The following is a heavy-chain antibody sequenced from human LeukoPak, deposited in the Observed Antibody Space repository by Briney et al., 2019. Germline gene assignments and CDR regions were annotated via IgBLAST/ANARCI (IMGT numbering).Heavy chain of an antibody. CDR3: ARGGIVGANYFDY. J-gene: IGHJ4*02. Sequence: GSSVKVSCKASGGTFSSYAISWVRQAPGQGLEWMGGIIPIFGTANYAQKFQGRVTMTTDTSTSTAYMELRSLRSDDTAVYYCARGGIVGANYFDYWGQGTLVTVSS. D-gene: IGHD1-26*01. CDR1: GGTFSSYA. V-gene: IGHV1-69*05. CDR2: IIPIFGTA.